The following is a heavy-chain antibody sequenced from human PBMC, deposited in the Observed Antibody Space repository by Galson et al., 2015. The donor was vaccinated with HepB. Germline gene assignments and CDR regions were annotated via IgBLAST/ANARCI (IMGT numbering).Heavy chain of an antibody. Sequence: ETLSLTCTVSGGSISTNNHYWGWIRQPPGKGLEWIGNFYNSEYIDYNPSLKSRVTMSVDTSKNQFSLKLSSVTAADTAVYYCARLGGWRVGDGRLYYDSSGFTMNYWGQGILVTVSS. D-gene: IGHD3-22*01. CDR1: GGSISTNNHY. CDR3: ARLGGWRVGDGRLYYDSSGFTMNY. CDR2: FYNSEYI. J-gene: IGHJ4*02. V-gene: IGHV4-39*01.